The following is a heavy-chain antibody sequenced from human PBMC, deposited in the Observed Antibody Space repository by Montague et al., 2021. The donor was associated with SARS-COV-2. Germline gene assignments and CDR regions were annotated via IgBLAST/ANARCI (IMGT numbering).Heavy chain of an antibody. J-gene: IGHJ4*02. D-gene: IGHD3-3*01. CDR3: ARGGVTIFGVVITGKGLFRY. V-gene: IGHV4-34*01. CDR2: INHSGST. CDR1: GGSFSGYY. Sequence: SETLSLTCAVYGGSFSGYYWSWIRQPPGKGLEWIGEINHSGSTNXNPSLESRVTISVDTSKNQFSLKLSSVTAADTAVYYCARGGVTIFGVVITGKGLFRYWGQGTLVTVSS.